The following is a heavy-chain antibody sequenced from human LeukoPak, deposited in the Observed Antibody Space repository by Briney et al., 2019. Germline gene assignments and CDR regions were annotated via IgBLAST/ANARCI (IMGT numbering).Heavy chain of an antibody. J-gene: IGHJ5*02. CDR2: ISYEGGTQ. CDR3: AKEGTPQVSTWYDL. Sequence: GGSLRLSCAASGVTLSPYGMHWVRQAPGKGLEWVAVISYEGGTQHYADSVKGRLIISRDNPRNTLYLQMNILRTEDTAVYYCAKEGTPQVSTWYDLWGQGTQVIVSS. D-gene: IGHD3-10*01. V-gene: IGHV3-30*18. CDR1: GVTLSPYG.